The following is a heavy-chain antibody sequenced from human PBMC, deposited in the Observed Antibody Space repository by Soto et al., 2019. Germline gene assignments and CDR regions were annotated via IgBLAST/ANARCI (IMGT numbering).Heavy chain of an antibody. D-gene: IGHD3-10*01. CDR1: GYTFSSYY. CDR2: INPSGDST. J-gene: IGHJ4*02. CDR3: ARDWEFGF. V-gene: IGHV1-46*01. Sequence: ASVKVSCKASGYTFSSYYMHWVRQAPGQGLEWMGVINPSGDSTTYAQKFQGRVTMTKDTSTSILYMELSSLRSEDTAVYYCARDWEFGFWGQGTLVTVSS.